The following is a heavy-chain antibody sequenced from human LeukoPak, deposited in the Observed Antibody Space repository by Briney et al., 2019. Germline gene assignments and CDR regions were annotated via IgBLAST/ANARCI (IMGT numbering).Heavy chain of an antibody. J-gene: IGHJ4*02. CDR1: GFTFSNYG. CDR2: IRYDGSNK. D-gene: IGHD1-14*01. CDR3: VKDNPLDY. Sequence: GGSLRLSCGASGFTFSNYGMLWVRQAPGKGLEWVAFIRYDGSNKLYADSVKGRFTISRDNSKNTLYLHINSLRAEDTAVYYCVKDNPLDYWGQGTLVIVSS. V-gene: IGHV3-30*02.